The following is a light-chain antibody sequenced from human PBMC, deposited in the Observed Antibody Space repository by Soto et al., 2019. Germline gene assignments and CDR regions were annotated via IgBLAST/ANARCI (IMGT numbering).Light chain of an antibody. Sequence: QSLLTQPPSMSGAPGQRGTISCTGSSSKNGAVYDVHWYQQLPGAAPKLLIYGNSNRPSGVPDRFSGSKSGTSASLAITGLQAEDEADYYCQSYDSSLSGSVFGTGTKVTVL. CDR1: SSKNGAVYD. J-gene: IGLJ1*01. CDR3: QSYDSSLSGSV. V-gene: IGLV1-40*01. CDR2: GNS.